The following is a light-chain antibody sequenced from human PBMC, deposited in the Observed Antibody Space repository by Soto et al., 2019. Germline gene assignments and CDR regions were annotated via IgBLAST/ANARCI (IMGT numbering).Light chain of an antibody. CDR3: RSYAGSSTPVV. Sequence: QSALTQPASVSGSPGQSITISCTGTSSDVGSYNLVSWYQQHPGKAPKLMIYEGSKRPSGVSNRFSGSKSGNTASLTISGLQAEDEADYYCRSYAGSSTPVVFGGGTKVTVL. CDR2: EGS. CDR1: SSDVGSYNL. J-gene: IGLJ2*01. V-gene: IGLV2-23*01.